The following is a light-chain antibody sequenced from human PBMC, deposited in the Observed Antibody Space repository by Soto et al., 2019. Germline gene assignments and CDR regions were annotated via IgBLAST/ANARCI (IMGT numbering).Light chain of an antibody. Sequence: QSALTQPASVSGSRGQSITISCTGTSGDIGGYNYVSWYQQHPGKAPKLLISEVTNRPSGVSNRFSGSKSGNTASLTISGLQAEDEADYYCSSYTTNITPVVFGGGTQLTVL. CDR2: EVT. J-gene: IGLJ2*01. CDR3: SSYTTNITPVV. CDR1: SGDIGGYNY. V-gene: IGLV2-14*01.